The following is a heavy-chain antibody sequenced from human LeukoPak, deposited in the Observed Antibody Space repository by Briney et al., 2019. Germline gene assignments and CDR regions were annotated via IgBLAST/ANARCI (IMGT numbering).Heavy chain of an antibody. V-gene: IGHV1-8*02. Sequence: ASVKVSCKASGGTFSNYAINWVRQATGQGLEWMGWMNPNSGNTGYAQKFQGRVTMTRNTSISTAYMELSSLRSEDTAMYYCARSSGWKYNIDYWGQGTLVTVSS. CDR3: ARSSGWKYNIDY. CDR1: GGTFSNYA. J-gene: IGHJ4*02. D-gene: IGHD6-19*01. CDR2: MNPNSGNT.